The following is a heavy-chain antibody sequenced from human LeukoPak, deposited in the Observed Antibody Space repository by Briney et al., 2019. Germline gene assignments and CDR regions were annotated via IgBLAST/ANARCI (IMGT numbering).Heavy chain of an antibody. V-gene: IGHV3-11*01. CDR3: ARCTKYTTGWCNWFDP. Sequence: GGSLRLSCADSRFTFSDYYMIWIRQAPGKGLEWVSYISNSGDTIYYADSVKGRFTISRDTSKDTLYLQMNSLSAEDTAVYYCARCTKYTTGWCNWFDPWGQGTLVTVSS. CDR2: ISNSGDTI. D-gene: IGHD6-19*01. J-gene: IGHJ5*02. CDR1: RFTFSDYY.